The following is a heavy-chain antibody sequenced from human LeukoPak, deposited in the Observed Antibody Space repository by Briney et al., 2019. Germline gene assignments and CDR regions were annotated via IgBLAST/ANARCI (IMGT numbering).Heavy chain of an antibody. CDR1: GGPISSSGFY. D-gene: IGHD3-16*02. J-gene: IGHJ4*02. CDR3: ARHYIWGSYRYLGVDY. Sequence: SDTLSLTCTVSGGPISSSGFYWGWIRQSPGKGLEWIGSIPYSGSTYYNPSLESRVTISVDTSKNQFSLRLDSVTAADTAVYYCARHYIWGSYRYLGVDYWGQGTLVSVSS. V-gene: IGHV4-39*01. CDR2: IPYSGST.